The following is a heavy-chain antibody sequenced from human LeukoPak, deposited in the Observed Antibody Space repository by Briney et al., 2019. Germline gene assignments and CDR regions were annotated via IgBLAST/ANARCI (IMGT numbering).Heavy chain of an antibody. CDR2: INHSGST. CDR1: GGSFSGYY. D-gene: IGHD2-2*02. J-gene: IGHJ3*02. Sequence: KPSETLSLTCAVYGGSFSGYYWSWIRQPPGKGLEWIGEINHSGSTNYNPSLKSRVTISVDTSKNQFSLKLSSVTAADTAVYYCARDCSSTSCYTAFDIWGQGTMVTVSS. V-gene: IGHV4-34*01. CDR3: ARDCSSTSCYTAFDI.